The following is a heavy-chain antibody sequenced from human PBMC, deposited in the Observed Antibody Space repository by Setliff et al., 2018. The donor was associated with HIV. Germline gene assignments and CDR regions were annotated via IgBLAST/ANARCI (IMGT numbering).Heavy chain of an antibody. CDR2: TYYRYKWSN. CDR1: GDSVSSNTAA. CDR3: SRGGDWDYNYYMDV. J-gene: IGHJ6*03. V-gene: IGHV6-1*01. D-gene: IGHD3-16*01. Sequence: SQTLSLTCAISGDSVSSNTAAWNWIRQSPSRGLEWLGRTYYRYKWSNDYAVSGKSRITINPDTSKNQFSLQLNSVTPEDTAVYFCSRGGDWDYNYYMDVWDKGTTVTVSS.